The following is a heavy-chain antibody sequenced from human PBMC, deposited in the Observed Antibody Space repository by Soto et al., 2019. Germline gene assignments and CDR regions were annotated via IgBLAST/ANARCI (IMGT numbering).Heavy chain of an antibody. J-gene: IGHJ6*02. V-gene: IGHV3-30*18. CDR3: AKEKYGQQWLDYYGMDV. D-gene: IGHD6-19*01. Sequence: GGSLRLSCAASGFTFSSYGMHWVRQAPGKGLEWVAVISYDGSNKYYADSVKGRFTISRDNSKNTLYLQMNSLRAEDTAVYYWAKEKYGQQWLDYYGMDVWGQGTTVTVSS. CDR2: ISYDGSNK. CDR1: GFTFSSYG.